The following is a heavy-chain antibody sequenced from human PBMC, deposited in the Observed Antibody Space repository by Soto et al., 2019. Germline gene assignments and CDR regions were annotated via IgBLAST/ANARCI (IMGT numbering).Heavy chain of an antibody. V-gene: IGHV3-23*01. CDR1: GFTFSSYA. Sequence: LRLSCAASGFTFSSYAMSWVRQAPGKGLEWVSAISGSGGSTYYADSVKGRFTISRDNSKNTLYLQMNSLRAEDTAVYYCARSPNYYYYYGMDVWGQGTTVTVSS. J-gene: IGHJ6*02. D-gene: IGHD6-13*01. CDR2: ISGSGGST. CDR3: ARSPNYYYYYGMDV.